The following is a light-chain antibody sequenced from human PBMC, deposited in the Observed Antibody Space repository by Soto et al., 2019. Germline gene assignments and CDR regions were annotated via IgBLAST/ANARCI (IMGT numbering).Light chain of an antibody. CDR1: SSDVGAYNY. CDR2: EVT. CDR3: SSKRDSSTLFV. Sequence: QPALTQPASVSGSPGQSTTISCTGTSSDVGAYNYVSWYQHHPGKVHKLLIYEVTNRPSGVSDRFSGSKSGNTASLTISGLQAEDEADYYCSSKRDSSTLFVFGTGTKVTVL. J-gene: IGLJ1*01. V-gene: IGLV2-14*01.